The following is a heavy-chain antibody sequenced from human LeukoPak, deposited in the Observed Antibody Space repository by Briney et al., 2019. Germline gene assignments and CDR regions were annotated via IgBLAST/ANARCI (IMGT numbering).Heavy chain of an antibody. Sequence: QSGGSLRLSCAASGFTFSSYSMNWVRQAPGKGLEWVSYISSSSSTIYYADSVKGRFTISRDNSKNTLYLQMNSLRAEDTAVYYCAKAPIWHYYMDVWGKGTTVTVSS. V-gene: IGHV3-48*01. J-gene: IGHJ6*03. CDR1: GFTFSSYS. D-gene: IGHD3-9*01. CDR3: AKAPIWHYYMDV. CDR2: ISSSSSTI.